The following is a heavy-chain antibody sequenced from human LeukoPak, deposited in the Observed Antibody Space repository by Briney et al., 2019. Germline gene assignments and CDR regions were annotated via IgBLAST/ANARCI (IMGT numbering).Heavy chain of an antibody. CDR3: ARPMASGDEPPDAFDI. D-gene: IGHD3-10*01. CDR2: IYPGDSDT. V-gene: IGHV5-51*01. J-gene: IGHJ3*02. CDR1: GDSFTSYW. Sequence: GESLKISCKGSGDSFTSYWIGWVRQMPGKGLEWMGIIYPGDSDTRYSPSFQGQVTISADKSISTAYLQWSSLKASDTAMYYCARPMASGDEPPDAFDIWGQGTMVTVFS.